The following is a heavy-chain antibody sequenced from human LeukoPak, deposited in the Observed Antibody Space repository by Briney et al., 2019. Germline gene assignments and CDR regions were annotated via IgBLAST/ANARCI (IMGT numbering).Heavy chain of an antibody. Sequence: GGSLRLSCAASGFSFSSYSMNWVRQAPGKGLEWVSYITSSSNTMYYAESVKGRFTISRDNAKNSLYLQMNSLRAEDTAVYYCARKSGSSGYPFDYWGQGTLVTVSS. CDR2: ITSSSNTM. CDR3: ARKSGSSGYPFDY. J-gene: IGHJ4*02. D-gene: IGHD3-22*01. V-gene: IGHV3-48*01. CDR1: GFSFSSYS.